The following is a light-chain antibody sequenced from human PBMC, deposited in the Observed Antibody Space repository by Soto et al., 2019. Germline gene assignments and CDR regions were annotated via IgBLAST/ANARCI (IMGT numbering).Light chain of an antibody. V-gene: IGKV3-15*01. CDR2: NVS. Sequence: EIAMTQSPATLSVSPGQRATLSCRASQNVNSNLAWYQQKPGHAPSLLMYNVSTRATGFPARFSGSGSGTEFTLTISSLKSEDSAIYYCQQYNTLNTFGQGTKLEL. CDR3: QQYNTLNT. CDR1: QNVNSN. J-gene: IGKJ2*01.